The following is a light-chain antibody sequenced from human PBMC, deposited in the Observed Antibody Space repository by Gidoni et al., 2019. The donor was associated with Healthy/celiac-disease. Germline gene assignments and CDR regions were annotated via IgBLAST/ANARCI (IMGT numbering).Light chain of an antibody. J-gene: IGLJ2*01. Sequence: SHVLTQPPSVSVAPGQTARITCGRNKIGSKSVHWYQQKPGQAPMLVAYDDSDRPSGTPERFSGSNSGNTATLTISRVEAGDEADYYCQVWDSSSVHQVFGGGTKLTVL. CDR3: QVWDSSSVHQV. CDR1: KIGSKS. CDR2: DDS. V-gene: IGLV3-21*02.